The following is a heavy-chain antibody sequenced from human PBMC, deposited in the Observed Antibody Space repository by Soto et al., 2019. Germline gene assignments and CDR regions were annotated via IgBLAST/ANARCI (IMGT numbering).Heavy chain of an antibody. D-gene: IGHD3-22*01. CDR1: LGSFGNYA. CDR3: ARSDYYDSSGYYFH. V-gene: IGHV1-69*05. Sequence: SVQVSCEYSLGSFGNYAVSWLRQAPGQGFEWMGTTIPIFGSSNYAQNLQGRVTMTTDTSTSTAYMELRSLRSDDTAVYYCARSDYYDSSGYYFHWGQGTLVTVSS. J-gene: IGHJ4*02. CDR2: TIPIFGSS.